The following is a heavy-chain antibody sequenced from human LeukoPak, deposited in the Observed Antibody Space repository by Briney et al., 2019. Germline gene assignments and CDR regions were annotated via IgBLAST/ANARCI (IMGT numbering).Heavy chain of an antibody. V-gene: IGHV3-23*01. J-gene: IGHJ4*02. D-gene: IGHD6-13*01. CDR2: ISTSGGST. CDR3: AKLVASGTQY. Sequence: PGGSLRLSCAASGFTFSTYAMTWVRQAPRKGLEWVSTISTSGGSTFYADSVKGRFTISRDNSKNTLYLQMNSLRAEDTAVYYCAKLVASGTQYWGQGTLVTVSS. CDR1: GFTFSTYA.